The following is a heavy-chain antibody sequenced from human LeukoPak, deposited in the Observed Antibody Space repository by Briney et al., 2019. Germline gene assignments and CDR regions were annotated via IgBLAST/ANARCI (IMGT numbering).Heavy chain of an antibody. CDR3: ARGRREVRGVITNWFDP. CDR1: GYTFTSYD. Sequence: ASVKVSCKASGYTFTSYDINWVRQATGQGLEWMGWMNPNSGNTGYAQKFQGRVTITRNTSISTAYMELSSLRSEDTAVYYCARGRREVRGVITNWFDPWGQGTLVTVSS. CDR2: MNPNSGNT. J-gene: IGHJ5*02. V-gene: IGHV1-8*03. D-gene: IGHD3-10*01.